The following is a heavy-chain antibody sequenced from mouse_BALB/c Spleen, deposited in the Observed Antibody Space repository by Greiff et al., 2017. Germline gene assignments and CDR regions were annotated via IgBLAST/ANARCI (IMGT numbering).Heavy chain of an antibody. D-gene: IGHD1-1*01. Sequence: EVHLVESGGGLVQPGGSLKLSCEASGFTFSSYGMSWVRQTPDKRLELVATINSNGGSTYYPDSVKGRVTISRDNAKNTLYLQMSSLKSEDTAMYYCARESTTVVATYYFDYWGQGTTLTVSS. V-gene: IGHV5-6-3*01. CDR1: GFTFSSYG. J-gene: IGHJ2*01. CDR2: INSNGGST. CDR3: ARESTTVVATYYFDY.